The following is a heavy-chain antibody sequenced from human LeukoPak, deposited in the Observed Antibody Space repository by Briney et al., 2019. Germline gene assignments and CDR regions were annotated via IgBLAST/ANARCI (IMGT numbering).Heavy chain of an antibody. CDR3: AKQMAVDYFDY. CDR2: ISYDGKNE. V-gene: IGHV3-30*18. D-gene: IGHD5-24*01. J-gene: IGHJ4*02. Sequence: PGGSLRLSCAASGFTFSNFGMHWVRQAPGKGLEWVAVISYDGKNEYYTDSVKGRLTISRDNAKNTLYLQMNSLRAEDTAVYYCAKQMAVDYFDYWGQGTLVTVSS. CDR1: GFTFSNFG.